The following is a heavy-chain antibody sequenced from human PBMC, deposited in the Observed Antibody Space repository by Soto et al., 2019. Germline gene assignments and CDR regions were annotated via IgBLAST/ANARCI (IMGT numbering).Heavy chain of an antibody. CDR1: GFTFSSYG. CDR3: AKDRITIFGVVIMYYYNGMDF. D-gene: IGHD3-3*01. J-gene: IGHJ6*02. V-gene: IGHV3-30*18. Sequence: QVQLVESVGGVVQPGRSLRLSCAASGFTFSSYGMHWVRQAPGKGLEWVAVISYDGSNKYSADSGKVRFTISRDNYINTLYLQMNSLRAEDTAVYYCAKDRITIFGVVIMYYYNGMDFWCQGTTITVSS. CDR2: ISYDGSNK.